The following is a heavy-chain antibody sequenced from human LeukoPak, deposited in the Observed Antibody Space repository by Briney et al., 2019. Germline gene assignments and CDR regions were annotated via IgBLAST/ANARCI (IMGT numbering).Heavy chain of an antibody. CDR1: GYTFTGYY. Sequence: ASVKVSCKASGYTFTGYYMHWVRQAPEQGLEWMGWINPNSGGTNYAQKFRGRVTMTRDTSISTAYMELSRLRSDDTAVYYCARGDSSGYYFRNNWFDPWGQGTLVTVSS. J-gene: IGHJ5*02. D-gene: IGHD3-22*01. V-gene: IGHV1-2*02. CDR3: ARGDSSGYYFRNNWFDP. CDR2: INPNSGGT.